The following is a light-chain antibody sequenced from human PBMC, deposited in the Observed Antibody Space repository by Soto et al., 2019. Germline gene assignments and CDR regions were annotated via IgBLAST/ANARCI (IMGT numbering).Light chain of an antibody. CDR3: CSYAGNYTLV. CDR2: NVS. Sequence: QSVLTQPRSVSESPGQSVTISCTGTSRDVGGYNYVSWYQQHPGKAPKLMIHNVSKRPSGVPDRFSGSKSGNTASLTISGLQAEDEADYYCCSYAGNYTLVFGGVTKVTVL. J-gene: IGLJ3*02. CDR1: SRDVGGYNY. V-gene: IGLV2-11*01.